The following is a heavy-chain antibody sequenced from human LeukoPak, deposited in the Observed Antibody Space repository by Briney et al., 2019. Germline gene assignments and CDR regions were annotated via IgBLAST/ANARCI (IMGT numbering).Heavy chain of an antibody. V-gene: IGHV4-59*01. CDR1: GGSISSYY. J-gene: IGHJ4*02. Sequence: SETLSLTCSVSGGSISSYYCTWIRQTPGKGLEWIGYMSYSGSTNYNPSLKSRVTISVDTSKKQFSLKLSSVTAADTAVYYCARETPYGSGSYPFDYWGQGILVTVSS. D-gene: IGHD3-10*01. CDR3: ARETPYGSGSYPFDY. CDR2: MSYSGST.